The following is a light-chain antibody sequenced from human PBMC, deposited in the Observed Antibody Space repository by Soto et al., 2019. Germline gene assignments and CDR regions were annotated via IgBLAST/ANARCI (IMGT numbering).Light chain of an antibody. Sequence: QSALTQPASVSGSPGQSITISCTGTSSDVGGYNYVSWYQQHPRKAPKLMIYDVSNRPSGVSNRFSGSRSGNTASLTISGLQAEDEAHYYCSSYTGSTTLVIFGGGTKLTVL. CDR2: DVS. CDR1: SSDVGGYNY. V-gene: IGLV2-14*03. J-gene: IGLJ2*01. CDR3: SSYTGSTTLVI.